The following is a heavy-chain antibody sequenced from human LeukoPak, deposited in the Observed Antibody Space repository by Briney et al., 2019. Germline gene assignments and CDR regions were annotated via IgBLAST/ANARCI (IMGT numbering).Heavy chain of an antibody. Sequence: GGSLRLSCAASGFTFSSYAMTWVRQAPGKGLEWVSSISGSGFTTYHSDSMKGRFTISRDNSRNTLYLQMSSLRAEDTAVYYCATGVLEGVAFDIWGQGTMVTVSS. CDR2: ISGSGFTT. D-gene: IGHD3-3*01. J-gene: IGHJ3*02. V-gene: IGHV3-23*01. CDR1: GFTFSSYA. CDR3: ATGVLEGVAFDI.